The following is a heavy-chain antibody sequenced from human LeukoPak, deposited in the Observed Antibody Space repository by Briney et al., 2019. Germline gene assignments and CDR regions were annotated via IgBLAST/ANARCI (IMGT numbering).Heavy chain of an antibody. Sequence: GGSLRLSCAASGFTVSSNYMSWVRQAPGQGLEWVSVIYSGGDTYYADSVKGRFTISRDNSKNTLYLHMNSLRADDTAVYYCARVAYYDSSGYYSPLDYWGQGTLVTVSS. CDR1: GFTVSSNY. D-gene: IGHD3-22*01. J-gene: IGHJ4*02. V-gene: IGHV3-66*01. CDR2: IYSGGDT. CDR3: ARVAYYDSSGYYSPLDY.